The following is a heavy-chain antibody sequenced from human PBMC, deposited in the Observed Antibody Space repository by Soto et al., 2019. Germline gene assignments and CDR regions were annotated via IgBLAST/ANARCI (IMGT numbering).Heavy chain of an antibody. Sequence: LRLSCAASGFTFSSYAMHWVRQAPGKGLEWVAVISYDGSNKYYADSVKGRFTISRDNSKNTLYLQMNSLRAEDTAVYYCARVIGGSSGYYGTLFYYYGMDVWGQGTTVTVSS. CDR3: ARVIGGSSGYYGTLFYYYGMDV. V-gene: IGHV3-30-3*01. J-gene: IGHJ6*02. CDR1: GFTFSSYA. CDR2: ISYDGSNK. D-gene: IGHD3-22*01.